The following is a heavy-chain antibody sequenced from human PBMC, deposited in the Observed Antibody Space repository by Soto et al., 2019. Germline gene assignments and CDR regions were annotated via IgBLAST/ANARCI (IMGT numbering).Heavy chain of an antibody. J-gene: IGHJ4*02. CDR3: AKTRRSYSSGWPNYYFDY. CDR1: GFTFSSYA. V-gene: IGHV3-23*01. D-gene: IGHD6-19*01. CDR2: ISGSGGST. Sequence: HPGGSLRLSCAASGFTFSSYAMSWVRQAPGKGLEWVSAISGSGGSTYYADSVKGRFTISRDNSKNTLYLQMNSLRAEDTAVYYCAKTRRSYSSGWPNYYFDYWGQGTLVTVSS.